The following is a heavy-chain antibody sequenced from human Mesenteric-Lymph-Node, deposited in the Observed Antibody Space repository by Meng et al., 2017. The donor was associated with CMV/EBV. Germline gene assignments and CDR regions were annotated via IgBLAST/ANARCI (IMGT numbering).Heavy chain of an antibody. CDR2: ISNSDGTT. D-gene: IGHD2-2*02. CDR3: ARVEVVVAAIGGLYYFDY. CDR1: GFTFSDYY. J-gene: IGHJ4*02. Sequence: GGSLRLSCVASGFTFSDYYVSWIRQAPGKGLEWVSYISNSDGTTYYVDSVKGRFTISRDNAKNSLYLQMNSLTAEDTAVYYCARVEVVVAAIGGLYYFDYWGQGTLVTVSS. V-gene: IGHV3-11*01.